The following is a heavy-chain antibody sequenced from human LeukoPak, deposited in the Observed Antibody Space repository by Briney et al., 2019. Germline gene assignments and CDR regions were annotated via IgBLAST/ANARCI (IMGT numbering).Heavy chain of an antibody. D-gene: IGHD1-26*01. V-gene: IGHV4-59*13. CDR3: ARAQYSGSCFDY. CDR2: IYYSGAT. Sequence: SETLSLTCTDSVGSISGYFWSWVRQAPGTGLDWIGHIYYSGATNYNPSLRSRVTISVDTSKNQFSLKLRSVTAADTAVYYCARAQYSGSCFDYWGQGTLVTVSS. J-gene: IGHJ4*02. CDR1: VGSISGYF.